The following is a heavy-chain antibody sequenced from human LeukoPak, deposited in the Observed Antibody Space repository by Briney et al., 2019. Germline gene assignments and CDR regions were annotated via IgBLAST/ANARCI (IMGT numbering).Heavy chain of an antibody. D-gene: IGHD6-13*01. V-gene: IGHV3-48*01. Sequence: PGGSLRLSCAASGFTFSSYSMNWVRQAPGKGLEWVSYIRSSSNIIYYADSVKGRFTISRDNSKNTLYLQMNSLRAEDTAVYYCAREGEKQQLVPWVEYWGQGTLVTVSS. CDR1: GFTFSSYS. CDR3: AREGEKQQLVPWVEY. CDR2: IRSSSNII. J-gene: IGHJ4*02.